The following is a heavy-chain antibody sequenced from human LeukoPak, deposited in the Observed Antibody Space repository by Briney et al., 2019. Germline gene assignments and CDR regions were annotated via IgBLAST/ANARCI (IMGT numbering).Heavy chain of an antibody. CDR2: IIAYRPTT. J-gene: IGHJ5*02. CDR1: GFTFSTYE. V-gene: IGHV3-48*03. D-gene: IGHD1/OR15-1a*01. CDR3: VRDRGGTYSGDNLFDP. Sequence: GGSLRLSCAASGFTFSTYEMNWVRQAPGKGREWLSYIIAYRPTTPSAHSVSPRFTISTDNHKNSLYLHMNSLRADDTAVYYCVRDRGGTYSGDNLFDPWGQGTLVTVSS.